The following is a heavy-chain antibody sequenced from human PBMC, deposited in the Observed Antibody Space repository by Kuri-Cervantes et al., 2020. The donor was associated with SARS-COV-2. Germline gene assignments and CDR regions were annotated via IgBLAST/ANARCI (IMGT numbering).Heavy chain of an antibody. CDR2: ISSSSSTI. CDR3: ARDRYYDSSGPMIDY. Sequence: LSLTCAASGFTFSSYSMNWVRQAPGKGLEWVSYISSSSSTIYYADSVKGRFTISRDNAKDSLYLQMNSLRAEDTAVYYCARDRYYDSSGPMIDYWGQGTLVTVSS. CDR1: GFTFSSYS. V-gene: IGHV3-48*01. D-gene: IGHD3-22*01. J-gene: IGHJ4*02.